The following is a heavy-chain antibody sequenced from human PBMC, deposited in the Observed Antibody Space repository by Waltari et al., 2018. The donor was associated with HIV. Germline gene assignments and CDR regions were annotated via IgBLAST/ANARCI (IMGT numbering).Heavy chain of an antibody. V-gene: IGHV3-7*01. J-gene: IGHJ6*02. CDR2: RKDDGIEN. CDR3: ARIGTFPHNYAIDF. Sequence: EVQLMESGGGLVQSGGSLRLSFAASGFTFTNYWMSWVRQTPGKGWGGVAYRKDDGIENYYMGSGKGRFTISRDNAKNSMFLQMNSLRAEDTAVYYCARIGTFPHNYAIDFWGQGTTVTVSS. D-gene: IGHD1-26*01. CDR1: GFTFTNYW.